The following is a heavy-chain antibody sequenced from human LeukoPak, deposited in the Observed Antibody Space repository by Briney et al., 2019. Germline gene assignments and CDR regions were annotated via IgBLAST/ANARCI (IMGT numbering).Heavy chain of an antibody. D-gene: IGHD3-22*01. CDR1: GFTFSNAW. CDR2: IKSKTGGGTT. J-gene: IGHJ4*02. CDR3: SGYYLDY. V-gene: IGHV3-15*01. Sequence: GESLKISCAASGFTFSNAWMSWVRQAPGKGLEWVGRIKSKTGGGTTDYAAPVKGRFTISRDDSKNTLYLQMNSLKTEDTAVYYCSGYYLDYWGQGTLVTVSS.